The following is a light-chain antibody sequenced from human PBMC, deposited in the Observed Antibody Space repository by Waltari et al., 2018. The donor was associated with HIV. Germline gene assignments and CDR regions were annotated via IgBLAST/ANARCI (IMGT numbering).Light chain of an antibody. CDR3: QSYDSSLTTTV. CDR2: GNN. CDR1: KSNIGAGYE. V-gene: IGLV1-40*01. Sequence: QSVLTQPPSVSGDPGQRVTISCTGSKSNIGAGYEVHWYQQVPGTAPKLLLYGNNNRASGVPHLFSGSRSGTAPSLAISGLQAEDEAEYHGQSYDSSLTTTVFGGGTTLTVL. J-gene: IGLJ2*01.